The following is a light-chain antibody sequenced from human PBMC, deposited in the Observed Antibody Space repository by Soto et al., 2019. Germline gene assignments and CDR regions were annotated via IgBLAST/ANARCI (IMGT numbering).Light chain of an antibody. CDR2: DAS. CDR1: HSVSTY. V-gene: IGKV3-11*01. J-gene: IGKJ1*01. Sequence: EVVLTQYPVTLSLSPGERAALSCRASHSVSTYLAWYQQRPGQAPRLLIYDASNRATGVPDRFSGGGSRTDFTLTISSLEPEDCAVYHSQQRSSWPTLGQGT. CDR3: QQRSSWPT.